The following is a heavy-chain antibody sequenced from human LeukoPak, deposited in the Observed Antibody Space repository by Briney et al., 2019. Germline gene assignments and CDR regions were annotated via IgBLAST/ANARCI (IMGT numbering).Heavy chain of an antibody. CDR2: VYNSGST. Sequence: SETLSLTCTVSGGSINSYYWTWIRQPPGKGLEWIANVYNSGSTNYNPSLKSRVTISIDMFKNQFSLKLTSVTAADTAVYYCARLRSGMDVWGQGTTVTVSS. J-gene: IGHJ6*02. CDR1: GGSINSYY. V-gene: IGHV4-59*01. CDR3: ARLRSGMDV.